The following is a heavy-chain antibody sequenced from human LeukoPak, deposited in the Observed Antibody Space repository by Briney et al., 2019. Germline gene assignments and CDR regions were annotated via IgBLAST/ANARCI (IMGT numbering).Heavy chain of an antibody. CDR3: IWFGESPNIDY. CDR2: ISVSSGSI. V-gene: IGHV3-11*01. J-gene: IGHJ4*02. CDR1: GFSLSDYF. Sequence: PGGSLRLSCAVSGFSLSDYFMTWIRQAPGKGLEWVSGISVSSGSIYYADSVKGRFTISRDNARNSLYLQMNSLRVEDTAVYYCIWFGESPNIDYWGQGTLVTVSS. D-gene: IGHD3-10*01.